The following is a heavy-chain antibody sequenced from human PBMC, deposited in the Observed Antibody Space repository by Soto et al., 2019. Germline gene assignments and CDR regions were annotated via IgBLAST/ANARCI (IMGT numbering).Heavy chain of an antibody. CDR3: ARDVEYYDSSGYYYYFDY. D-gene: IGHD3-22*01. J-gene: IGHJ4*02. V-gene: IGHV1-69*06. CDR1: GGTFSSYA. CDR2: IIPIFGTA. Sequence: QVQLVQSGAEVKKPGSSVKVSCKASGGTFSSYAISWVRQAPGQGLEWMGGIIPIFGTANYAQKFQGRVTITADKSTSTAYMELSSLRSEDTAVHYCARDVEYYDSSGYYYYFDYWGQGTLVTVSS.